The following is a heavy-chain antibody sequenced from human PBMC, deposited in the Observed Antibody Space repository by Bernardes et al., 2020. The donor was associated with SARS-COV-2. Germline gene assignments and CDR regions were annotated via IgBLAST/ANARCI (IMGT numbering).Heavy chain of an antibody. Sequence: SETLSLTCAVYGGSFSGYYWSWIRQPPGKGLEWIGEINHSGSTNYNPSLKSRVTISVDTSKKQFSLKLSSVTAADTAVYYCARGGQSSSGSRGAFDIWAKGQWSPSLQ. CDR3: ARGGQSSSGSRGAFDI. V-gene: IGHV4-34*01. CDR1: GGSFSGYY. D-gene: IGHD3-22*01. CDR2: INHSGST. J-gene: IGHJ3*02.